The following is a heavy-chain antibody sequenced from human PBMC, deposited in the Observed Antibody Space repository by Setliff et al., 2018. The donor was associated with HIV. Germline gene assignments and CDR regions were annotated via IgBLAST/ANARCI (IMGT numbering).Heavy chain of an antibody. J-gene: IGHJ4*02. CDR1: GSGVSGFA. D-gene: IGHD4-17*01. Sequence: LRLSCAASGSGVSGFAMHWIRQVSGKGLEWVGRVRSRVNRYATDYAVSVKGRFIISRDDSRNTAYLQMNNLKTEDTAIYYCAAPNHDYGYHFDYWGQGTLVTVSS. CDR3: AAPNHDYGYHFDY. V-gene: IGHV3-73*01. CDR2: VRSRVNRYAT.